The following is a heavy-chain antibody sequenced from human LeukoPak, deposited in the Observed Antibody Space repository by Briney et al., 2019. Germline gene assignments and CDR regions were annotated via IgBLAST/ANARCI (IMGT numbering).Heavy chain of an antibody. Sequence: PGRCLRLSCAASGFTFSGYGMHWVRQAPGKGLEWVAVISYDGSNKYYADSVKGRFTISRDNSKNTLYLQMNSLRAEDTAVYYCAKLEGIVVVPAAMLEPKTDYWGQETLVTVSS. CDR2: ISYDGSNK. J-gene: IGHJ4*02. CDR3: AKLEGIVVVPAAMLEPKTDY. V-gene: IGHV3-30*18. D-gene: IGHD2-2*01. CDR1: GFTFSGYG.